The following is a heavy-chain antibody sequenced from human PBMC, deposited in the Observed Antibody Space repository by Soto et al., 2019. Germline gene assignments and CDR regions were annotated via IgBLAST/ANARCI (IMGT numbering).Heavy chain of an antibody. Sequence: ASVKVSCKASGGTFSGYAISWVRQAPGQGLEWMGGIIPIFGTANYAQKFQGRVTITADESTSTAYMELSSLRSEDTAVYYCAREYPGTRLRFYYFDYCGQGTLVTGSS. CDR2: IIPIFGTA. V-gene: IGHV1-69*13. D-gene: IGHD2-2*01. J-gene: IGHJ4*02. CDR1: GGTFSGYA. CDR3: AREYPGTRLRFYYFDY.